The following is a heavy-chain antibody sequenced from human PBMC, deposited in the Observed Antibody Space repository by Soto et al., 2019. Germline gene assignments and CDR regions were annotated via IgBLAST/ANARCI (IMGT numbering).Heavy chain of an antibody. D-gene: IGHD3-3*01. CDR1: GGTFSSYT. Sequence: ASVKVSCKASGGTFSSYTISWVRQAPGQGLEWMGRMNPNLGKTSYAQKFQGRVTMTRNTSISTAYMELSSLRSEDTAVYYCARGLGLRSLEGHYYYYYMDVWGKGTTVTVS. CDR3: ARGLGLRSLEGHYYYYYMDV. V-gene: IGHV1-8*02. CDR2: MNPNLGKT. J-gene: IGHJ6*03.